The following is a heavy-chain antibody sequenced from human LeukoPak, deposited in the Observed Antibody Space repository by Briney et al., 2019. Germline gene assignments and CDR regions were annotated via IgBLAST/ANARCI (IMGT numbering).Heavy chain of an antibody. J-gene: IGHJ4*02. CDR1: GFIFDHYT. CDR2: ISWDGGST. Sequence: PGGSLRLSCAVSGFIFDHYTMHWVRQAPGKGLEWVSLISWDGGSTYYADSVKGRFTISRDNSKNSLSLQMNSLRAEDTALYYCAKDGKNYFDYWGQGTLVTVSS. V-gene: IGHV3-43*01. CDR3: AKDGKNYFDY.